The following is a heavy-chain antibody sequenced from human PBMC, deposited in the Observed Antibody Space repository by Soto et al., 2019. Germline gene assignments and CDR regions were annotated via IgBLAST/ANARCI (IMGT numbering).Heavy chain of an antibody. D-gene: IGHD2-15*01. CDR2: ISSDGSFE. J-gene: IGHJ4*02. V-gene: IGHV3-30*03. CDR1: GFKFDSYV. CDR3: VTDVAVAAATDY. Sequence: PGGSLRLSCVISGFKFDSYVIHWVRQSPGKGLQWVAAISSDGSFEHYIDSLKGRVTISRDNSKNTLYLQMNSLRTEDTALYYCVTDVAVAAATDYWGQGTLVTVSS.